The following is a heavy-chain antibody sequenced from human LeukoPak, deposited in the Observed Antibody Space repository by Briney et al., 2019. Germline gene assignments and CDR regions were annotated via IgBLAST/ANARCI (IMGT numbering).Heavy chain of an antibody. Sequence: GGSLRLSCVASGFTFSSYAMHWVRQAPGKGLEWVAVISFDGSNKYYADSVRGRFTISRDNSKNTLYLQVSAEDTAIYYCARGYASTSQLDPWGQGTLVTVSS. J-gene: IGHJ5*02. V-gene: IGHV3-30*03. CDR3: ARGYASTSQLDP. CDR2: ISFDGSNK. D-gene: IGHD6-13*01. CDR1: GFTFSSYA.